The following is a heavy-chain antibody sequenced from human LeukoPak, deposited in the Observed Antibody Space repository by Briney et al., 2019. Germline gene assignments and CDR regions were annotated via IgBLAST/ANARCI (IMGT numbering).Heavy chain of an antibody. J-gene: IGHJ4*02. CDR1: GYTFTSYD. CDR2: MNPNSGNT. V-gene: IGHV1-8*01. Sequence: ASVKVSCKASGYTFTSYDINWVRQATGQGLEWMGWMNPNSGNTGYAQKFQGRVTMTRNTSISTAYMELSSLRSEGTAVYYCARDAGYCSSTSCYTDDYWGQGTLVTVSS. CDR3: ARDAGYCSSTSCYTDDY. D-gene: IGHD2-2*02.